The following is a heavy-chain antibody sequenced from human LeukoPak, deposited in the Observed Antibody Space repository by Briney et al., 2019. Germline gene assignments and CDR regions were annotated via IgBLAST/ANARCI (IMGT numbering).Heavy chain of an antibody. D-gene: IGHD5-18*01. CDR3: AKVYGYAYGYFDY. V-gene: IGHV3-9*01. Sequence: PGGSLRLSCAASGFTFEDHAMHWVRQAPGKGQELVSGISWNSGEIGYADSVKGRFTVSRDNAKNSLYLQMRSLRTEDTALYFCAKVYGYAYGYFDYWGQGTLVTVSS. J-gene: IGHJ4*02. CDR2: ISWNSGEI. CDR1: GFTFEDHA.